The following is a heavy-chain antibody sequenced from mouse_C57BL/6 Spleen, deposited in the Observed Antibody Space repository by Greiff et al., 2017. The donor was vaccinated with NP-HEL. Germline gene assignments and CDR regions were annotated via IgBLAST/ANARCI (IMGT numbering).Heavy chain of an antibody. J-gene: IGHJ3*01. CDR2: IYIGNGYT. D-gene: IGHD1-1*01. Sequence: EVMLVESGAELVRPGSSVKMSCKTSGYTFTSYGINWVKQRPGQGLEWIGYIYIGNGYTEYNEKFKGKATLTSDTSSSTAYMQLSSLTSEDSAIYFCARERNDLRPAWFAYWGQGTLVTVSA. V-gene: IGHV1-58*01. CDR3: ARERNDLRPAWFAY. CDR1: GYTFTSYG.